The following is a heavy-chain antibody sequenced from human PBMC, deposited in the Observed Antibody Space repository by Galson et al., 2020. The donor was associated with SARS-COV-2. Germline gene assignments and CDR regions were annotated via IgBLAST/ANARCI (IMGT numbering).Heavy chain of an antibody. V-gene: IGHV3-33*01. D-gene: IGHD3-10*01. J-gene: IGHJ3*02. Sequence: TGGSLRLSCEASGFTFSTYGMDWVREAPGKGLAWVAVIWYDGSNKYYADSVKGRFTISRDNSKNTLYLQMNSLRAEDTAVYYCARGSSSHAFDIWGQGTMVTVSS. CDR1: GFTFSTYG. CDR3: ARGSSSHAFDI. CDR2: IWYDGSNK.